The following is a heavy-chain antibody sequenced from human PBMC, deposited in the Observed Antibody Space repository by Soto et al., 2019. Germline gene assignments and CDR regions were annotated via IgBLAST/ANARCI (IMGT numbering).Heavy chain of an antibody. CDR3: ARDCECKDCSSTSCHYS. D-gene: IGHD2-2*01. CDR1: GFTFSDYY. V-gene: IGHV3-11*01. CDR2: ISSSGSTI. J-gene: IGHJ4*02. Sequence: LRLSCAASGFTFSDYYMSWIRQAPGKGLEWVSYISSSGSTIYYADSVKGRFTISRDNAKNSLYLQMNSLRAEDTAVYYCARDCECKDCSSTSCHYSWGQGTLVTVSS.